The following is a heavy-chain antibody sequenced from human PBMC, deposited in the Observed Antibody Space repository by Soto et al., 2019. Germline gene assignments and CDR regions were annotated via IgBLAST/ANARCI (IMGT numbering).Heavy chain of an antibody. Sequence: SETLSLTCTVSGGSISSSSYYWGWIRQPPGKGLEWIGSIYYSGSTYYNPSLKSRVTISVDTSKNQFSLKLSSVTAADTAVYYCARRHGDYVGLPGYFDLWGRGTLVTVSS. D-gene: IGHD4-17*01. CDR1: GGSISSSSYY. J-gene: IGHJ2*01. CDR3: ARRHGDYVGLPGYFDL. V-gene: IGHV4-39*01. CDR2: IYYSGST.